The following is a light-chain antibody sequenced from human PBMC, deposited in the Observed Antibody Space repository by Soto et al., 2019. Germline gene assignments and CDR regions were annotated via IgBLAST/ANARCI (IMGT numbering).Light chain of an antibody. CDR1: QAVSDNY. J-gene: IGKJ1*01. Sequence: ETVLSHSPGSLSLTLGDRASLSCGASQAVSDNYLAWYQQKPGQAPRLLIYGTSNRATGIPDRFSGSGSGTDFTLTISRLEPEDFVIYYCQQYGSSPWTFGQGTMADVK. CDR3: QQYGSSPWT. CDR2: GTS. V-gene: IGKV3-20*01.